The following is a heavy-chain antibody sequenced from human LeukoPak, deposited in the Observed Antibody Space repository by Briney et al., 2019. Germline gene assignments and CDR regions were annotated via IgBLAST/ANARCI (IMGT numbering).Heavy chain of an antibody. CDR3: AKGSDIVLMVYAPDAFDI. J-gene: IGHJ3*02. CDR1: GFTFSSYA. V-gene: IGHV3-23*01. Sequence: GGSLRLSCAASGFTFSSYAMSWVRQAPGKGLEWVSAVSGSGGSTYYADNVNGRFTISRDNSKNTLYLQMNSLRAEDTAVYYCAKGSDIVLMVYAPDAFDIWGQGTMVTVSS. CDR2: VSGSGGST. D-gene: IGHD2-8*01.